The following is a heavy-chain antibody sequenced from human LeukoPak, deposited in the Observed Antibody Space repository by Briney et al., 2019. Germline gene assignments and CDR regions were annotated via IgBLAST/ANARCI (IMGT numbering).Heavy chain of an antibody. CDR2: FDPEDGET. D-gene: IGHD2-21*01. CDR3: ARGRLSVRAVIAILKYNWFDP. J-gene: IGHJ5*02. CDR1: GYTLTELS. Sequence: ASVKVSCKVSGYTLTELSMHWVRQAPGKGLEWMGGFDPEDGETIYAQKFQGRVTITRNTSISTAYMELSSLRSEDTAVYYCARGRLSVRAVIAILKYNWFDPWGQGTLVTVSS. V-gene: IGHV1-24*01.